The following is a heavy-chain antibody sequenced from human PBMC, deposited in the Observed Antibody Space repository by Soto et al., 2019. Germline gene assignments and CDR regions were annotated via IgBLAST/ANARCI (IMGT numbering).Heavy chain of an antibody. V-gene: IGHV2-70*04. Sequence: GSGPTLVNQRQTLTLTCTFSGFPLSTSEMRVSWIRQPRGKDLKWLARIDWDDDKFYSTSLKTRLTISKDTSKNQVVLTMTNMDPVDTATYYCARVPLENYYGSGGLVDYGMDVWGQGTTGTASS. CDR1: GFPLSTSEMR. CDR3: ARVPLENYYGSGGLVDYGMDV. CDR2: IDWDDDK. J-gene: IGHJ6*02. D-gene: IGHD3-10*01.